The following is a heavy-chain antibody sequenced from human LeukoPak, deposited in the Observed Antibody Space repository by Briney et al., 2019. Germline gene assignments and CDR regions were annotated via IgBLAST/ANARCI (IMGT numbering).Heavy chain of an antibody. D-gene: IGHD3-22*01. CDR3: ARLAYYYDSSGYYAY. CDR2: INTDGSST. Sequence: PGGSLRLSCAASGFTFSSYWMHWVRQAPGKGLAWVSRINTDGSSTSYADSVKGRFTISRDNAKNTLYLQMNSLRAEDTAVYYCARLAYYYDSSGYYAYWGQGTLVTVSS. J-gene: IGHJ4*02. V-gene: IGHV3-74*01. CDR1: GFTFSSYW.